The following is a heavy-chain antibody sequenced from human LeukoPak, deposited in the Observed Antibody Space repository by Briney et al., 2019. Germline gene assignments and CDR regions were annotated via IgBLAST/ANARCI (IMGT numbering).Heavy chain of an antibody. V-gene: IGHV4-39*01. CDR2: IYYSGST. J-gene: IGHJ4*02. CDR1: GGSISSSSYY. CDR3: ASFLRTVWFGELSRPEFYFDY. Sequence: PSATLSLTCTVSGGSISSSSYYWGWIRQPPGKGLEWIGSIYYSGSTYYNPSLKSRVTISVDTSKNQFSLKLSSVTAADTAVYYCASFLRTVWFGELSRPEFYFDYWGQGTLVTVSS. D-gene: IGHD3-10*01.